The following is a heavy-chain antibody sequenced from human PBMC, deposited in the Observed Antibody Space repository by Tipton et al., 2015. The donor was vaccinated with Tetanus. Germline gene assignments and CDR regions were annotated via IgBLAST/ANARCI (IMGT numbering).Heavy chain of an antibody. D-gene: IGHD2-15*01. Sequence: SLRLSCAASGFIFSSCGIHWVRQAPGKGLEWVAVSWYDGTDKYYADSVKGRFTISRDNSKNPLYLQMNSLRAEDTAVYYCAREADCSGGSCFSGDFDNWGQGTQVTVSS. CDR1: GFIFSSCG. V-gene: IGHV3-33*01. CDR2: SWYDGTDK. CDR3: AREADCSGGSCFSGDFDN. J-gene: IGHJ4*02.